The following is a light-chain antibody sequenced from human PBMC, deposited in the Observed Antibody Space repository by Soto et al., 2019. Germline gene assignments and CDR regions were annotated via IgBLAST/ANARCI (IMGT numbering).Light chain of an antibody. CDR1: SSDVGAYKY. J-gene: IGLJ3*02. Sequence: QSVLTQPPSASGSPGQSVTISCTGTSSDVGAYKYVSWYQQYPGKAPKLMIYEVTKRPSGVPDRFSGSKSGNTASLTVSGLQPEHEADYYCTSYVGNDIWVFGGGTKVTVL. V-gene: IGLV2-8*01. CDR2: EVT. CDR3: TSYVGNDIWV.